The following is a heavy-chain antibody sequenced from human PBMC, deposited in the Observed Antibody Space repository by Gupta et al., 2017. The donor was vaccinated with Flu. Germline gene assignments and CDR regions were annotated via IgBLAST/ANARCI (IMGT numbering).Heavy chain of an antibody. Sequence: QVQLVQSGAEVKKPGASVKVSCKASGYTFTGYYMHWVRQAPGQGLEWMGWINPNSGGTNYAQKFQGRVTMTRDTSISTAYMELSRLRSDDTAVYYCAREMPPYSSGYYSRQADDYWGQGTLVTVSS. J-gene: IGHJ4*02. CDR2: INPNSGGT. V-gene: IGHV1-2*02. CDR1: GYTFTGYY. D-gene: IGHD3-22*01. CDR3: AREMPPYSSGYYSRQADDY.